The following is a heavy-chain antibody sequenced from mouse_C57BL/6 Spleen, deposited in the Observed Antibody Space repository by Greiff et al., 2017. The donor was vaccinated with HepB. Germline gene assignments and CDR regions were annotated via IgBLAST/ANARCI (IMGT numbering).Heavy chain of an antibody. D-gene: IGHD2-3*01. CDR2: IDPSDSYT. CDR3: ARGGPLYDGYHSDY. V-gene: IGHV1-50*01. CDR1: GYTFTSYW. Sequence: VQLKQPGAELVKPGASVKLSCKASGYTFTSYWMQWVKQRPGQGLEWIGEIDPSDSYTNYNQKFKGKATLTVDTSSSTAYMQLSSLTSEDSAVYYCARGGPLYDGYHSDYWGQGTTLTVSS. J-gene: IGHJ2*01.